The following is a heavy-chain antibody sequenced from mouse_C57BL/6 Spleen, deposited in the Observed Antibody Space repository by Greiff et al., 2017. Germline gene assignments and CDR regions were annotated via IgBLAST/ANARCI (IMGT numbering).Heavy chain of an antibody. V-gene: IGHV2-2*01. CDR3: ASYSNYVWFAY. Sequence: VKLKESGPGLVQPSQSLSITCPVSGFSLTSYGVHWVRQSPGKGLEWLGVIWSGGSTDYNAAFISRLSISKDNSKSQVFFKMNSLQADDTAIYYCASYSNYVWFAYWGQGTLVTVSA. D-gene: IGHD2-5*01. J-gene: IGHJ3*01. CDR2: IWSGGST. CDR1: GFSLTSYG.